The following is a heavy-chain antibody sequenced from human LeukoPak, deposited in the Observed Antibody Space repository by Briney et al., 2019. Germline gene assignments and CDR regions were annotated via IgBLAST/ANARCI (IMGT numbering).Heavy chain of an antibody. CDR2: ISGSGGST. D-gene: IGHD6-19*01. V-gene: IGHV3-23*01. CDR3: AKEKIAVAGTGYYYMDV. Sequence: PGGSLRLSCAASGFTFSDYHMSWLRQAPGKGLEWVSAISGSGGSTYYADSVKGRFTISRDNSKNTLYLQMNSLRAEDTAVYYCAKEKIAVAGTGYYYMDVWGKGTTVTVSS. CDR1: GFTFSDYH. J-gene: IGHJ6*03.